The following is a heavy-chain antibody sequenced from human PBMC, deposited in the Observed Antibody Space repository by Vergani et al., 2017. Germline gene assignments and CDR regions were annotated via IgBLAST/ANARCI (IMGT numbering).Heavy chain of an antibody. CDR1: GASVSRGTYY. CDR3: ARAAAAALDY. V-gene: IGHV4-61*02. CDR2: MYTSGST. Sequence: QVQLQESGPGLLKPSQTLSLTCTVSGASVSRGTYYWTWIRQPAGKKLEWIVRMYTSGSTNYNPSLKSRVTISLDTSKNQFSLKLNSLTAADTAVYYCARAAAAALDYWGQGTLVTVSS. D-gene: IGHD6-13*01. J-gene: IGHJ4*02.